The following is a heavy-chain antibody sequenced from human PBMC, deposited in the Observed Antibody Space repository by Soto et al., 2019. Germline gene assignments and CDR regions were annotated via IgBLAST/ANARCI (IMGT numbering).Heavy chain of an antibody. J-gene: IGHJ6*02. Sequence: SETLSLTCTVSGGSISSSSYYWGWIRQPPGKGLEWIGSIYYSGSTYYNPSLKSRVTISVDTSKNQFSLKLSSVTAADTAVYYCASRDFRSYYYYGMDVWGQGTTVTV. CDR3: ASRDFRSYYYYGMDV. CDR1: GGSISSSSYY. V-gene: IGHV4-39*01. CDR2: IYYSGST.